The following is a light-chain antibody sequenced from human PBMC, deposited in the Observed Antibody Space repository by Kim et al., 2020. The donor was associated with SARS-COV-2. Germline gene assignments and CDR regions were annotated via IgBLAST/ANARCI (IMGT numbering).Light chain of an antibody. Sequence: SPGERATLSCRAAQSLSSIYLARYQQNAGQAPRLLIYGASTRAAGIPDRFSGSGSGTDFTLTISRLEPEDLAVYFCQQYASSVSYTFGQGPKPEI. J-gene: IGKJ2*01. CDR3: QQYASSVSYT. V-gene: IGKV3-20*01. CDR1: QSLSSIY. CDR2: GAS.